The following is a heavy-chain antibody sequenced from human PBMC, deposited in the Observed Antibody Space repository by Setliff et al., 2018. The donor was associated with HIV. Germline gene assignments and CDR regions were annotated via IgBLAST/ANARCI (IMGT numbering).Heavy chain of an antibody. CDR3: ARGMDYYDTSGYYQYYFDY. V-gene: IGHV1-2*04. CDR1: GYSFPDYY. J-gene: IGHJ4*02. D-gene: IGHD3-22*01. CDR2: INPKSDGT. Sequence: ASVKVSCKASGYSFPDYYIHWVRQAPGQGLEWMGWINPKSDGTNYAQKFQGWITRTRDTSISTAYMELSRLRYDDTAVYYCARGMDYYDTSGYYQYYFDYWGQGTLVTVSS.